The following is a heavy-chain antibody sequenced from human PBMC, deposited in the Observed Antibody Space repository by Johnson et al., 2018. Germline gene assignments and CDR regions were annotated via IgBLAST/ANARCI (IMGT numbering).Heavy chain of an antibody. CDR1: GFTFSSYD. CDR3: ARGRVGGFDI. Sequence: VQLVESGGGLVQPGGSLRLSCAASGFTFSSYDMFWVRQVIGKGLEWVSAIGTAADTYYSTSVKGRFTISRENAKNSFFLPMNSLAAGDTAVYFCARGRVGGFDIWGRGTMVTVSS. D-gene: IGHD2-21*01. CDR2: IGTAADT. J-gene: IGHJ3*02. V-gene: IGHV3-13*01.